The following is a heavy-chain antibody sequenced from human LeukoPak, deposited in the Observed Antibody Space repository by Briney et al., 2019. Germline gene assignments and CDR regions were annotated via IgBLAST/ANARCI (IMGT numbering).Heavy chain of an antibody. J-gene: IGHJ5*02. CDR2: IIPILGIA. CDR3: ARPMGAYYYDSSGYSNWFDP. Sequence: ASVKVSCKASGGTFSSYAISWVRQAPGQGLGWMGRIIPILGIANYAQKFQGRVTITADTSTSTAYMELRSLRSGDTAVYYCARPMGAYYYDSSGYSNWFDPWGQGTLVTVSS. V-gene: IGHV1-69*04. CDR1: GGTFSSYA. D-gene: IGHD3-22*01.